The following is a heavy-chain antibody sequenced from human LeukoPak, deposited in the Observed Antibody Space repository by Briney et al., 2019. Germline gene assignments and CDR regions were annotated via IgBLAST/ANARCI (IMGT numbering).Heavy chain of an antibody. Sequence: ASESLSLTCAVYGGSFSGYYWSWIRQPPGKGLEWIGEINHSGSTNYNPSLKSRVTISVDTSKNQFSLKLSSVTAADTAVYYCARGQAKGLDAFDIWGQGTMVTVSS. CDR1: GGSFSGYY. CDR3: ARGQAKGLDAFDI. D-gene: IGHD1-26*01. J-gene: IGHJ3*02. V-gene: IGHV4-34*01. CDR2: INHSGST.